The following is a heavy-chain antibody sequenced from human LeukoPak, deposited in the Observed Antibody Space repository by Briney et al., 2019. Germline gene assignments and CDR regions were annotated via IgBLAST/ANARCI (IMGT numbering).Heavy chain of an antibody. CDR1: GFTFSSYA. Sequence: GSLRLSCAASGFTFSSYAMSWVRQAPGKGLEWVSSISGNGGSTYYADSVKGRFTISRDKSRNTLSLQMNSLRAEDTAVYYCAKDGIDAFDIWGQGTMVTVSS. CDR2: ISGNGGST. CDR3: AKDGIDAFDI. J-gene: IGHJ3*02. D-gene: IGHD1-26*01. V-gene: IGHV3-23*01.